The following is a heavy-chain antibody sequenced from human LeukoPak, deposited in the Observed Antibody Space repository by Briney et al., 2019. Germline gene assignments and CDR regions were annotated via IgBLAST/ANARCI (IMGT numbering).Heavy chain of an antibody. V-gene: IGHV3-23*01. J-gene: IGHJ4*02. CDR2: TSRSGGST. CDR3: AKDEGENGEYWSNFHH. CDR1: GFTFSNYA. Sequence: PGGSLRLSCAASGFTFSNYAMSWVRQAPGKGLEWVSGTSRSGGSTYYADSVKGRVTISRDNSKSALFLQITSLRVEDTAVYYCAKDEGENGEYWSNFHHWGQGALVTVSS. D-gene: IGHD2-8*01.